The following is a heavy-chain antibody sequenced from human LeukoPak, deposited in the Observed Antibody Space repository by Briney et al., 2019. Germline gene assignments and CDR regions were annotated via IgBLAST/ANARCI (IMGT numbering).Heavy chain of an antibody. Sequence: SETLSLTCTVSGYSTNSDYYWAWIRQPPGEGLEWIASIYHSGSTYHNPSLRSRITISLDTSKNQFSLKLNSVTAADTAVYFCARITGENWYFDLWGRGTLVTVSS. CDR3: ARITGENWYFDL. CDR2: IYHSGST. J-gene: IGHJ2*01. D-gene: IGHD1-20*01. CDR1: GYSTNSDYY. V-gene: IGHV4-38-2*02.